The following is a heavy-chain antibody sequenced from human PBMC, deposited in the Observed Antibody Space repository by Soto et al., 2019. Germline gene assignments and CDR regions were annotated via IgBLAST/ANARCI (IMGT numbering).Heavy chain of an antibody. V-gene: IGHV5-51*01. J-gene: IGHJ5*02. CDR1: GYSFTSYW. Sequence: PGESLKISCKGSGYSFTSYWIGWVRQMPGKGLEWMGIIYPGDSDTRYSPSFQGQVTISADKSISTAYLQWSSLKASDTAMYYCARQGPYSSHAFWFDPWGQGTLVTVSS. CDR3: ARQGPYSSHAFWFDP. CDR2: IYPGDSDT. D-gene: IGHD6-13*01.